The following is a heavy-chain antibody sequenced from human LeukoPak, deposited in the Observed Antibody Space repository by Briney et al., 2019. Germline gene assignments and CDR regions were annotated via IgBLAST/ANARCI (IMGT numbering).Heavy chain of an antibody. CDR2: INHSGST. CDR1: GGSFSGYY. Sequence: SETLSLTCAVYGGSFSGYYWSWIRQPPGKGLEWIGEINHSGSTNYNPSPKSRVTISVDTSKNQFSLKLSSVTAADTAVYYCARGGVAVAGTNDYWGQGTLVTVSS. V-gene: IGHV4-34*01. J-gene: IGHJ4*02. D-gene: IGHD6-19*01. CDR3: ARGGVAVAGTNDY.